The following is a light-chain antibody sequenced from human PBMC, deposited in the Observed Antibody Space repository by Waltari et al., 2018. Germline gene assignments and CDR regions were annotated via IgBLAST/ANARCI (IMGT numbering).Light chain of an antibody. Sequence: DTQMTQSPSSLSASVGDRVSITCRASQSISTYLNWYQQKPGKAPKLPIYAASSLQSGVPSRFSGSGSGTDFTLTISSLQPEDFATYYCQQSYTTPPWTFGQGTKVEIK. J-gene: IGKJ1*01. V-gene: IGKV1-39*01. CDR2: AAS. CDR3: QQSYTTPPWT. CDR1: QSISTY.